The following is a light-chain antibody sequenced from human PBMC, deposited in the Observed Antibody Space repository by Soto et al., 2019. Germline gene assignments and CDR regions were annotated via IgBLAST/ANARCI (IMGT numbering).Light chain of an antibody. Sequence: DIQMTQSPSSVSASVGDRVTITCRASQYISSWLAWYQQKPGKAPQLLIYAASILQSGVPSRFSGSGSGTDFTLTISSLQPEDFATYYCLQSNSFPHTFGQGTKLEIK. V-gene: IGKV1-12*01. CDR1: QYISSW. CDR3: LQSNSFPHT. CDR2: AAS. J-gene: IGKJ2*01.